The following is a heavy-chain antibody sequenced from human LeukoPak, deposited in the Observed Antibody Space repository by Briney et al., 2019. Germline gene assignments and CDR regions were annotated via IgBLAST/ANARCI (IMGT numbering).Heavy chain of an antibody. CDR3: ARRYYYDSSGYSYAFDI. Sequence: SETLSLTCTVSGGSISSYYWSWIRQPPGKGLEWIGYIYTSGSTNYNPSLKSRVTISVDTSKNQFSLKLSSVTAADTAVYYCARRYYYDSSGYSYAFDIWGQGTMVTVSS. CDR1: GGSISSYY. D-gene: IGHD3-22*01. J-gene: IGHJ3*02. V-gene: IGHV4-4*09. CDR2: IYTSGST.